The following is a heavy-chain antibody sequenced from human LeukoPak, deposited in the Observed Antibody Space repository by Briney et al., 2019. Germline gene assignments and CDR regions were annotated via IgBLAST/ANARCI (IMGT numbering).Heavy chain of an antibody. CDR1: GFTFSSHG. CDR2: IKHDGSEK. J-gene: IGHJ4*02. V-gene: IGHV3-7*01. Sequence: PGGTLRLSCAASGFTFSSHGMNWVRQAPGKGLEWVANIKHDGSEKYYVDSMKGRFTNSRDNAKKSLYLQMNSLRAEDTAVYYCARGGESYYGSGSHDYWGQGTLVTVSS. CDR3: ARGGESYYGSGSHDY. D-gene: IGHD3-10*01.